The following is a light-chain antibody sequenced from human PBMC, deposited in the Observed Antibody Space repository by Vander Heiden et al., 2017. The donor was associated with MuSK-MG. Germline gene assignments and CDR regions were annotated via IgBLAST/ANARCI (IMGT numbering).Light chain of an antibody. Sequence: DIQMTQSPSSLSASVGDRVTITCRASQSISSYLNWYQQKPGKAPKLLIYAASSLQSGVPSRFSGSGYGTDFTLTISSLQPEDFATYYCQQSDSNLTWTFGQGTKVEIK. CDR2: AAS. CDR1: QSISSY. J-gene: IGKJ1*01. CDR3: QQSDSNLTWT. V-gene: IGKV1-39*01.